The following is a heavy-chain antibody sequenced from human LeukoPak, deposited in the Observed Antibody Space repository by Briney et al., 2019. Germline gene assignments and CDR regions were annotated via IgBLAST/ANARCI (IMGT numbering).Heavy chain of an antibody. CDR2: INPNSGGT. CDR3: ARARPPIVGATKVGNWFDP. J-gene: IGHJ5*02. D-gene: IGHD1-26*01. CDR1: GYTFTGYY. Sequence: GASVKVSCKASGYTFTGYYMHWVRQAPGQGLEWMGWINPNSGGTNYAQKFQGRVTMTRDTSISTAYMELSRLRSDDTAVYYCARARPPIVGATKVGNWFDPWGQGTLVTVSS. V-gene: IGHV1-2*02.